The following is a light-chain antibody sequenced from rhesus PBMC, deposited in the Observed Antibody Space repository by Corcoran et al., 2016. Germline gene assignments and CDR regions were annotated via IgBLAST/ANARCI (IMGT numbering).Light chain of an antibody. CDR2: GAS. Sequence: EIVLTQSPATLSLSPGERATLSCRASQSVSSNLAWYQQKPEQAPRLLIYGASSRATGIPDRFSGSGSGTDFTLTISSLEPEDVAVYYCQQYSNWWTFGQGTKVEIK. J-gene: IGKJ1*01. CDR1: QSVSSN. CDR3: QQYSNWWT. V-gene: IGKV3-42*01.